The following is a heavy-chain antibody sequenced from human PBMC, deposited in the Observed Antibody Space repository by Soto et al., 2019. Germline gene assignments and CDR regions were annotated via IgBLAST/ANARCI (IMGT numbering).Heavy chain of an antibody. CDR1: GFTFSSYA. J-gene: IGHJ4*02. CDR2: ISGSGGST. CDR3: AKAPRSGSLQPHFDY. D-gene: IGHD3-3*01. Sequence: EVQLLESGGGLVQPGGSLRLSCAASGFTFSSYAMSWVRQAPGKGLEWVSAISGSGGSTYYADSVKGRFTISRDNSKNTLYLQMNSLSAEDTAVYYCAKAPRSGSLQPHFDYWGQGTLVTVSS. V-gene: IGHV3-23*01.